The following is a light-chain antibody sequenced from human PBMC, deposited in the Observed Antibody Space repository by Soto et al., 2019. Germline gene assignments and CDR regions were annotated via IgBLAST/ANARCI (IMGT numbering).Light chain of an antibody. Sequence: IVLTQSPGSLSLSPGEGATFSCRASQSISSNYLAWYQQKPGQAPRLLIYGSSNRATGIPDRFSGSGSGTDFSLTISRLEPEDFAVYYCQQYGGSPPITFGQGTRLEIK. CDR2: GSS. CDR1: QSISSNY. J-gene: IGKJ5*01. V-gene: IGKV3-20*01. CDR3: QQYGGSPPIT.